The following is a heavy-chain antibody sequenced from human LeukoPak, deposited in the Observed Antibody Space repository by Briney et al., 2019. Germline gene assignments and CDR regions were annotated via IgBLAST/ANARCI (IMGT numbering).Heavy chain of an antibody. CDR2: IYYSGST. D-gene: IGHD3-22*01. CDR3: ARGLGSSGYADY. Sequence: NPSETLSLTCTVSGGSISSSSYYWGWIRQPPGKGLERIGSIYYSGSTYYNPSLKSRVTISVDTSKNQFSLKLSSVTAADTAVYYCARGLGSSGYADYWGQGTLVTVSS. J-gene: IGHJ4*02. CDR1: GGSISSSSYY. V-gene: IGHV4-39*07.